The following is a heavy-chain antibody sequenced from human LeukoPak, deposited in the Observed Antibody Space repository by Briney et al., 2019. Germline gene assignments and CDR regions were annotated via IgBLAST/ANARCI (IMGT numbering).Heavy chain of an antibody. Sequence: ASVKVSCKASGYTFNSSYMHWVRQAPGQGLEWMGWINTNTGNPTYAQGFTGRFVFSLDTSVSTAYLQISRLKAEDTAMYYCARWGYGSGSYPNGGFDPWGQGTLVTVSS. CDR3: ARWGYGSGSYPNGGFDP. J-gene: IGHJ5*02. CDR1: GYTFNSSY. V-gene: IGHV7-4-1*02. CDR2: INTNTGNP. D-gene: IGHD3-10*01.